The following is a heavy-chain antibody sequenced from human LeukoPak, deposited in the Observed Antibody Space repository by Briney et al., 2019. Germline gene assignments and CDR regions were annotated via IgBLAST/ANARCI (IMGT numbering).Heavy chain of an antibody. V-gene: IGHV3-21*01. Sequence: GGSLRLSCAASGVTFSSYSMNWVRQAPGKGLEWVSSISGSSSYIYYADSVKGRFTISRDDARSSLYLQMNSLRAEDTAVYSCARSHELWYDSWFDPWGQGTLVTVSS. CDR3: ARSHELWYDSWFDP. J-gene: IGHJ5*02. D-gene: IGHD2-15*01. CDR1: GVTFSSYS. CDR2: ISGSSSYI.